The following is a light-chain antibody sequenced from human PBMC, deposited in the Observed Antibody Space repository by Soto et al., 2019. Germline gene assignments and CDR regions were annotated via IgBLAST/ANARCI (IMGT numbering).Light chain of an antibody. CDR3: AAWDDSLNGVA. CDR1: SSNIGSNT. J-gene: IGLJ2*01. V-gene: IGLV1-44*01. Sequence: QSVLTQPPSASGTPGQRVTISCSGSSSNIGSNTVNWYQQLPGTAPKVLIHSNNQRPSGVPDRFSGSKSGTSASLAISGLQSEDEADYYCAAWDDSLNGVAFGRGTKLTVL. CDR2: SNN.